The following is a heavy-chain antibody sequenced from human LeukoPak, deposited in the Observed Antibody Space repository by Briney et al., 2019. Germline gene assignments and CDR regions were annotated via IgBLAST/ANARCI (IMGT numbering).Heavy chain of an antibody. CDR1: GGSISSSSYY. D-gene: IGHD6-13*01. CDR3: ARRSSSWYSRFDP. J-gene: IGHJ5*02. CDR2: IYYSGRT. V-gene: IGHV4-39*01. Sequence: SETLTLTCTVSGGSISSSSYYWGWIRQPPEKGLEWIGSIYYSGRTYYNPSLKSRVTISVDTSKNQFSLKLSSVTAADTAVYYCARRSSSWYSRFDPWGQGTLVTVSS.